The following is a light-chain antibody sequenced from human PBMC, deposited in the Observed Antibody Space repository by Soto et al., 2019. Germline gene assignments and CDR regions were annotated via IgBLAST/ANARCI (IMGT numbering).Light chain of an antibody. CDR1: QSFSSN. CDR3: QQYNNWLGT. Sequence: ELVMTQSPATLSVSPLEIATLCFMASQSFSSNVAWYQQKPGQAPRLLIYGTSTRVTGIPARFSGSGSGTDFTLTISRLEPEDFAVYYCQQYNNWLGTFGQGTKVDIK. J-gene: IGKJ1*01. CDR2: GTS. V-gene: IGKV3-15*01.